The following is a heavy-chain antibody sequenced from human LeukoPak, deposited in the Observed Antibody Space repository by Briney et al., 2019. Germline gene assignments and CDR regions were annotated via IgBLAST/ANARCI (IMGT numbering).Heavy chain of an antibody. V-gene: IGHV3-74*01. CDR1: GLTFSSHW. CDR3: ARVEYSSSSAPHYYYYYGMDV. Sequence: GGSLRLSCAASGLTFSSHWMHWVRHAPGKGLVWVSRITNDGSSTTYADSVKGRFTISRDNSKNTLYLQMNSLRAEDTAVYYCARVEYSSSSAPHYYYYYGMDVWGQGTTVTVSS. CDR2: ITNDGSST. J-gene: IGHJ6*02. D-gene: IGHD6-6*01.